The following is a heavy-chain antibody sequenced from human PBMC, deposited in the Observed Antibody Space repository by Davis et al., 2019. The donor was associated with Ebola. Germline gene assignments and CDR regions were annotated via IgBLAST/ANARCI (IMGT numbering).Heavy chain of an antibody. V-gene: IGHV4-59*11. J-gene: IGHJ4*02. CDR1: GVSISRHY. CDR3: AERGGSV. D-gene: IGHD3-16*01. CDR2: IYYTGNA. Sequence: PSETLSLTCTVSGVSISRHYWSWIRQPPGKRLEWIGSIYYTGNAYYNSSLNIRVTISVDTSKNKFSLRLRSVTAADTAVYYCAERGGSVWGQGTLVTVSS.